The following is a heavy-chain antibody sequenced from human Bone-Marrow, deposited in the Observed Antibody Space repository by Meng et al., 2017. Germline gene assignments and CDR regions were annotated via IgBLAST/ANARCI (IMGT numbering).Heavy chain of an antibody. V-gene: IGHV3-11*04. J-gene: IGHJ4*02. Sequence: GESLKISCAASGFTFSDYYMGWIRQAPGKGLEWVSYISSSGSATYYADSVKGRFTISRDNAKNSFYLRMNSLRAEDTAVYYCARDVGGLSPNGDYRGQGTLVTVSS. D-gene: IGHD3-16*01. CDR2: ISSSGSAT. CDR1: GFTFSDYY. CDR3: ARDVGGLSPNGDY.